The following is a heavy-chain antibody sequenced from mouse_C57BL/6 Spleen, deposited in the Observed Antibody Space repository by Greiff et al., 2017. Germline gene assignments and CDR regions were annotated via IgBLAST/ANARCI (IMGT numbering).Heavy chain of an antibody. CDR2: INPSGGYT. Sequence: VQLLQSGADLAQPGASVKLSCKASGFTFTSYWMHWVKQRPGQGLEWIGYINPSGGYTKSNQTFTDKATLTADKSSSTAYMQLSSLTYEDSAVYYWTRASYDYDVYYYAIDYWGQGTSVTVSS. V-gene: IGHV1-7*01. J-gene: IGHJ4*01. CDR1: GFTFTSYW. D-gene: IGHD2-4*01. CDR3: TRASYDYDVYYYAIDY.